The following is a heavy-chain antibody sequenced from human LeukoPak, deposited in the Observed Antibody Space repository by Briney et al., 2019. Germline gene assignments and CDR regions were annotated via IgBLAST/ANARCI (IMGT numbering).Heavy chain of an antibody. D-gene: IGHD4-23*01. V-gene: IGHV4-4*02. CDR1: GGSISSSNW. Sequence: SETLSLTCAVSGGSISSSNWWSWVRQPPGKGLEWIGEIYHSGSTNYNPSLKSRVTISVDKSKNQFSLKLSSVTAADTAVYYCARFNRRVVLNGGNLHDAFDIWGQGTMVTVSS. CDR2: IYHSGST. J-gene: IGHJ3*02. CDR3: ARFNRRVVLNGGNLHDAFDI.